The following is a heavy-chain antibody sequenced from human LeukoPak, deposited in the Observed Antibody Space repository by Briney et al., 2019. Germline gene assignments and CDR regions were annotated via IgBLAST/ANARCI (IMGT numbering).Heavy chain of an antibody. CDR2: IYYSGST. Sequence: SETLSLTCTVSGGSISSSSYYWGWIRQPPGKGLEWIGSIYYSGSTYYNPSLKSRVTISVDTSKNQFSLKLTSVTAADTAVYYCARHVRKRAKAVAGTPGWFDPWGQGTLVTVSS. D-gene: IGHD6-19*01. CDR1: GGSISSSSYY. J-gene: IGHJ5*02. CDR3: ARHVRKRAKAVAGTPGWFDP. V-gene: IGHV4-39*01.